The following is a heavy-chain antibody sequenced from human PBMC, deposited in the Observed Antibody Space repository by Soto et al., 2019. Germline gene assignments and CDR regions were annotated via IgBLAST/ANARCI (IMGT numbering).Heavy chain of an antibody. J-gene: IGHJ6*02. Sequence: QVQLVQSGAEVKKPGSSVKVSCKASGGTFSSYTISWVRQAPGQGLEWMGRIIPILGIANYAQKVQGRVTITADKATSTAYMELSSLRSEDTAVYYCARGPYGDYPGDVWGQGTTVTVSS. CDR1: GGTFSSYT. CDR3: ARGPYGDYPGDV. V-gene: IGHV1-69*02. CDR2: IIPILGIA. D-gene: IGHD4-17*01.